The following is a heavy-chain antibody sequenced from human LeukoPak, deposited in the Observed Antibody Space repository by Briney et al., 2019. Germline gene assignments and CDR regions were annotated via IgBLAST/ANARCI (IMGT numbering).Heavy chain of an antibody. J-gene: IGHJ4*02. CDR1: GFTFDDYA. CDR3: TTSLPHVVDVTTSDGGN. V-gene: IGHV3-7*01. Sequence: PGGSLRLSCAASGFTFDDYAMRWVRQAPGKGLEWVANINQDGSVKYYMDSVKGRFTNSRDNAKNSLYLQMNSLRAEDTAVYYCTTSLPHVVDVTTSDGGNWGQGTLVTVSS. D-gene: IGHD2-21*02. CDR2: INQDGSVK.